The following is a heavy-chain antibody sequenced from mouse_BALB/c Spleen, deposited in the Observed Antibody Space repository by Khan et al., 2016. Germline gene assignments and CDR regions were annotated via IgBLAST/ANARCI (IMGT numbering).Heavy chain of an antibody. V-gene: IGHV1S34*01. Sequence: LVKTGASVKISCKASGYSFTAYFMHWVKQSHGKSLEWIGYISCYNGTTSYNQKFKGKATFTVDTSSSTAYMQFNSLTSEDSAVXYCAREGLYGNFDAMDYWGQGTSVTVSS. CDR2: ISCYNGTT. CDR3: AREGLYGNFDAMDY. J-gene: IGHJ4*01. CDR1: GYSFTAYF. D-gene: IGHD2-1*01.